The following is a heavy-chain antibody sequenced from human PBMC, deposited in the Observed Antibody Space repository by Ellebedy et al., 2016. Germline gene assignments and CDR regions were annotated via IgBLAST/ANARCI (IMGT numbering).Heavy chain of an antibody. Sequence: SETLSLTCTVSGGSISSNNYYWGWVRQPPGKGLEWIGTIYHSGSTSYSPSLKGRVTISVDTSKNQYSLNLSSVTAADTAVYYCAREVEQLARAFDYWGQGTLVTVSS. CDR3: AREVEQLARAFDY. CDR2: IYHSGST. CDR1: GGSISSNNYY. J-gene: IGHJ4*02. V-gene: IGHV4-39*07. D-gene: IGHD6-6*01.